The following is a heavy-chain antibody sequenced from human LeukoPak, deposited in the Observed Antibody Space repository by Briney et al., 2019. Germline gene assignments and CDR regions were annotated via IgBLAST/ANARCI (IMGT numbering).Heavy chain of an antibody. CDR3: ARNSSRYFDY. J-gene: IGHJ4*02. D-gene: IGHD6-13*01. CDR2: IYQSGST. V-gene: IGHV4-38-2*01. Sequence: PSETLSLTCAVSGYSIRSDYYWGWIRQPPGKGLEWIGSIYQSGSTHYNPPLKSRVTISIDTSKNQFSLKLSSMTAADTAVYYCARNSSRYFDYWGQGTLVTVSS. CDR1: GYSIRSDYY.